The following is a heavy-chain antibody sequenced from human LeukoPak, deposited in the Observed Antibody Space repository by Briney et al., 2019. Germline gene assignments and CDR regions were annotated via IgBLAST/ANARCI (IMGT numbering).Heavy chain of an antibody. CDR3: ARDGHDYGDYYYYYYMDV. V-gene: IGHV4-4*07. D-gene: IGHD4-17*01. Sequence: LETLSLTCTVSGGSISSYYWSWIRQPAGKGLEWIGRIYTSGSTNYNPSLKSRVTMSVDTSKNQFSLKLSSVTAADTAVYYCARDGHDYGDYYYYYYMDVWGKGTTVTVSS. CDR2: IYTSGST. J-gene: IGHJ6*03. CDR1: GGSISSYY.